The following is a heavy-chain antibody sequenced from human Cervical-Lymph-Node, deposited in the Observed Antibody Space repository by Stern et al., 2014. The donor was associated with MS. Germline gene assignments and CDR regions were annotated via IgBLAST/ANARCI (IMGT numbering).Heavy chain of an antibody. CDR3: AAEPMYYSDSVGAFDI. Sequence: QLVESGPEVKKPGTSVKVSCKASGFTFTSSAVQWVRQARGQHLELIGWIVVGSGNTNYAQKFQERVTITRDMSTSTAYMELSSLRSEDTAVYYCAAEPMYYSDSVGAFDIWGQGTMVTVSS. J-gene: IGHJ3*02. CDR2: IVVGSGNT. D-gene: IGHD3-22*01. CDR1: GFTFTSSA. V-gene: IGHV1-58*01.